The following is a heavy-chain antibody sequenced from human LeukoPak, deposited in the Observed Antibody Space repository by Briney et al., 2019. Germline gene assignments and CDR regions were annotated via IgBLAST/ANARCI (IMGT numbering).Heavy chain of an antibody. D-gene: IGHD6-6*01. Sequence: GGSLRLSCAVSGFTFSGFWMSWSRQAPGKGLEWVASMNSDGSEGYYADVVKGRFTISRANAKNSLYLQINSLRAEATAVYYCARSSYSSSSSVWGQGTMVTVSS. V-gene: IGHV3-7*03. CDR3: ARSSYSSSSSV. J-gene: IGHJ3*01. CDR2: MNSDGSEG. CDR1: GFTFSGFW.